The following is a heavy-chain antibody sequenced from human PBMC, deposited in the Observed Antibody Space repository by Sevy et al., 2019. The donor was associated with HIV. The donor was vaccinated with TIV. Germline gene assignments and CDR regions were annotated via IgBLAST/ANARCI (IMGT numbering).Heavy chain of an antibody. CDR3: TTASWSQEDYYNY. V-gene: IGHV3-15*01. Sequence: GGSLRLSCAASGFTFSNAWMSWVRQAPGKGLEWVGRIKGKIYDGTIDYAAPMKGRFSISRDDSKNMLYLQMNSLKTEDTAVYYCTTASWSQEDYYNYWGQGTLVTVSS. D-gene: IGHD6-13*01. J-gene: IGHJ4*02. CDR1: GFTFSNAW. CDR2: IKGKIYDGTI.